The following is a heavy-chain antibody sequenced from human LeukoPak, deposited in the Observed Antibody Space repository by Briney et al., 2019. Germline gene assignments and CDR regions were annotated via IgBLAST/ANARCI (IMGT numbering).Heavy chain of an antibody. CDR1: GYTFTGYY. J-gene: IGHJ4*02. CDR3: ARVVYSSSWYYFDY. Sequence: GASVKVSCKASGYTFTGYYMHWVRQAPGQGLEWMGWFNPNSGGTNYAQKFQGRVTMTRDTSISTAYMELSRLRSDDTAVYYCARVVYSSSWYYFDYWGQGTLVTVSS. D-gene: IGHD6-13*01. V-gene: IGHV1-2*02. CDR2: FNPNSGGT.